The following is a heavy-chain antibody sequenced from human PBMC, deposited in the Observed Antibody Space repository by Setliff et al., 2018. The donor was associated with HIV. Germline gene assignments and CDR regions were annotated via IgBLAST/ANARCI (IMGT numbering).Heavy chain of an antibody. D-gene: IGHD3-22*01. CDR1: GFTFRNYK. J-gene: IGHJ5*02. V-gene: IGHV3-23*01. CDR3: GKDSSDWSDG. Sequence: PGGSLRLSCAASGFTFRNYKFNWVRQAPGRGLEWVSGISSTGGTTYYADSVKGRFTISRDNSKNTLFLQVKSLTAEDTAIYYCGKDSSDWSDGWGQGTLVTVSS. CDR2: ISSTGGTT.